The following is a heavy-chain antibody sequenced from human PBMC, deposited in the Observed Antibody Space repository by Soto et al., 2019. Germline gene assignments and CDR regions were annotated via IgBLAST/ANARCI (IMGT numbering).Heavy chain of an antibody. D-gene: IGHD3-3*01. Sequence: PGGSLRLSCAASGFTFSSYAMSWVRRAPGKGLEWVSAISGSGGSTYYADSVKGRFTISRDNSKNTLYLQMNSLRAEDTAVYYCAKDQNSNDFWSGYYTLSWFDPWGQGTLVTVSS. V-gene: IGHV3-23*01. CDR3: AKDQNSNDFWSGYYTLSWFDP. CDR1: GFTFSSYA. J-gene: IGHJ5*02. CDR2: ISGSGGST.